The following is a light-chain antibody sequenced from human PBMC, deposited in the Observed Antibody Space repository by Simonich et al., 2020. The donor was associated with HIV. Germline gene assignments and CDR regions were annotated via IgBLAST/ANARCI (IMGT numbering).Light chain of an antibody. CDR2: EDN. Sequence: NFMLTQPHSVSESPGKTVTISCTRSSGSIASNYVQWYQQRPGSAPTTVIYEDNHRPSGVPDRFSGSLDSSSNSASLTISGLKTEDEADYYCQSYDTSNQVFGGGTKLTVL. V-gene: IGLV6-57*03. J-gene: IGLJ3*02. CDR1: SGSIASNY. CDR3: QSYDTSNQV.